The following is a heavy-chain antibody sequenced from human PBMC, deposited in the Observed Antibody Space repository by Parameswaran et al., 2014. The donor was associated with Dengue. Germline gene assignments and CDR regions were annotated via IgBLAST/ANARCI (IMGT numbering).Heavy chain of an antibody. D-gene: IGHD3/OR15-3a*01. CDR3: AKDAYNFPAIADH. J-gene: IGHJ4*02. CDR2: ISYDGSNK. Sequence: WIRQPPGKGLEWVAVISYDGSNKYYADSVKGRFTISRDNSENKLYLQMNSLRAEDTAVYYCAKDAYNFPAIADHWGQGTLVTVSS. V-gene: IGHV3-30*18.